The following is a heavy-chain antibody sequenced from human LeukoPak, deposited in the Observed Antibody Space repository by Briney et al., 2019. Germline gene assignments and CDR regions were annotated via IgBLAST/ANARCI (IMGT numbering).Heavy chain of an antibody. Sequence: SETLSLTCAVYGGSFSGYYWSWIRQPPGKGLEWIGEINHSGSTNYNPSLKSRVTISVDTSKNQFSPKLSSVTAADTAVYYCARRGRRQLEPWGQGTLVTVSS. D-gene: IGHD6-13*01. V-gene: IGHV4-34*01. CDR2: INHSGST. J-gene: IGHJ5*02. CDR1: GGSFSGYY. CDR3: ARRGRRQLEP.